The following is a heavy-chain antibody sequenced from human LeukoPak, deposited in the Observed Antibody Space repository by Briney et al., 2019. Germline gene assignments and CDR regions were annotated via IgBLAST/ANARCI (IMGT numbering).Heavy chain of an antibody. CDR2: ISGSGGRT. CDR1: GFTFSNYA. J-gene: IGHJ4*02. D-gene: IGHD2-2*01. V-gene: IGHV3-23*01. CDR3: AKGFSIVVVPADMSY. Sequence: GGSLILSCAASGFTFSNYAMTRVRQAPGKGLEWVSGISGSGGRTYYADSVKGRFTISRDNSKNTLYLQMNSLRAEDTAVYYCAKGFSIVVVPADMSYWGQGTLVTVSS.